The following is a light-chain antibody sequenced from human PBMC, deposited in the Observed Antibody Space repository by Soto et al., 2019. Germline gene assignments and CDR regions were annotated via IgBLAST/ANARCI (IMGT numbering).Light chain of an antibody. Sequence: DMVLTQSPDSLAVSLGERATINCKSSQSVLYSSNNKNYLAWYQHKPGQPPKLLLYWASTRESGVPDRFSGSGSGTDFTLTISSLQAEDVAVYYCQQCYNTLITFGQGTRLEIK. CDR3: QQCYNTLIT. CDR1: QSVLYSSNNKNY. V-gene: IGKV4-1*01. CDR2: WAS. J-gene: IGKJ5*01.